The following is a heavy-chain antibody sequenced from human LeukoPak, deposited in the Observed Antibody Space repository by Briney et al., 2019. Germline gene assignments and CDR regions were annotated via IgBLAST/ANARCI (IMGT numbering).Heavy chain of an antibody. J-gene: IGHJ6*02. CDR1: GSAFSRTW. V-gene: IGHV3-74*01. Sequence: GGFLRLSCAASGSAFSRTWIHWVRQAPGKGLVWVSHIDNDAGTTTYADSVRGRFTISRDNAKNTVSLQMNSLRAEDTAVYYCASDGAYALAVWGQGTTVTVSS. D-gene: IGHD1-26*01. CDR2: IDNDAGTT. CDR3: ASDGAYALAV.